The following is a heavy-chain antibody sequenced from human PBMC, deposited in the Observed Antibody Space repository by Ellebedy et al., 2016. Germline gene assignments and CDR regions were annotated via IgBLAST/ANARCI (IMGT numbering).Heavy chain of an antibody. D-gene: IGHD5-24*01. CDR3: ASLTIPGGSDS. Sequence: SETLSLTXTVSGGSINSGAYYWSWIRQPAGKGLEWIGRIYTSGSTIYNPSLKSRVTMSVDTSKNHFSLELSSVTAADTAVYYCASLTIPGGSDSWGQGTLVTVSS. CDR1: GGSINSGAYY. CDR2: IYTSGST. V-gene: IGHV4-61*02. J-gene: IGHJ4*02.